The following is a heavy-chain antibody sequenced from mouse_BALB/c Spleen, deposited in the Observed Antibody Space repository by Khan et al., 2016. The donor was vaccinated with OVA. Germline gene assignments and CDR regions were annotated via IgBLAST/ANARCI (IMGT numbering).Heavy chain of an antibody. CDR3: ARTDYDSTCTMDY. Sequence: QVRLQQSGAELVRPGASVKLSCKTSGYIFTSYWIHWVKQRSGQGLEWIARIYPGTGSTYYNEKFKDTATLTADKSSSTAYMQLSSLKSEDSAVYIWARTDYDSTCTMDYWGQGTSVTVSS. D-gene: IGHD2-4*01. CDR2: IYPGTGST. CDR1: GYIFTSYW. V-gene: IGHV1S132*01. J-gene: IGHJ4*01.